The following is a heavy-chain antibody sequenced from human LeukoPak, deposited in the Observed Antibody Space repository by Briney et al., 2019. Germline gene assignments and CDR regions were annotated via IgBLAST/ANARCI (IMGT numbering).Heavy chain of an antibody. CDR1: GGTFSSYA. D-gene: IGHD3-3*01. J-gene: IGHJ6*03. CDR2: IIPIFGTA. V-gene: IGHV1-69*06. Sequence: SVKVSCKASGGTFSSYAISWVRQAPGQGLEWMGGIIPIFGTANYAQKFQGRVTITADKSTSTAYMELSSLRSEDTAVYYCAREQGSGYYPSYYYYYMDVWGKGTTVTVSS. CDR3: AREQGSGYYPSYYYYYMDV.